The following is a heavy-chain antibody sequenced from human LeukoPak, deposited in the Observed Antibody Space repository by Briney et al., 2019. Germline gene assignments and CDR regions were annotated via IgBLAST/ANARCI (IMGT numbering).Heavy chain of an antibody. D-gene: IGHD5-18*01. CDR1: GGSISSYY. CDR2: IYYSGIT. Sequence: SETLSLTCTVSGGSISSYYWSWIRQPPGKGLEWIGYIYYSGITTYNPSLKSRVTISVDTSKNQFSLKLSSVTATDTAVYYCARGMDTFYFDYWGQGTLVTVSS. CDR3: ARGMDTFYFDY. V-gene: IGHV4-59*01. J-gene: IGHJ4*02.